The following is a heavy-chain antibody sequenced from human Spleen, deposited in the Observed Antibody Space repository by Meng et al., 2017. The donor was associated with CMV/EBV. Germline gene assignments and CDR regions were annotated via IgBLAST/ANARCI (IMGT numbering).Heavy chain of an antibody. CDR1: RYTFTTYA. CDR3: ARDRGHGSYDY. J-gene: IGHJ4*02. Sequence: SCKPSRYTFTTYAIHWIRQAPGQRLEWMGWINTGLDVTSYSERLQGRTTITMDTSASAAYMELTRLTSEDTAVYFCARDRGHGSYDYWGQGTLVTVSS. D-gene: IGHD1-26*01. V-gene: IGHV1-3*04. CDR2: INTGLDVT.